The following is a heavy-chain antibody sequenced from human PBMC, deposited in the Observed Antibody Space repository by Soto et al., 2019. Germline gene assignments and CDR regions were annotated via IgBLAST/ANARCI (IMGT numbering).Heavy chain of an antibody. J-gene: IGHJ2*01. CDR3: EGDMRGLNAFSARRSSDL. CDR1: GFTVSSNY. Sequence: GESLKISCAASGFTVSSNYMSWVRQAPGKGLEWVSVIFSGGSTYYADSVKGRFTISRDNSKNTLYLQMNSLRAEDTVVYYCEGDMRGLNAFSARRSSDL. CDR2: IFSGGST. V-gene: IGHV3-66*01.